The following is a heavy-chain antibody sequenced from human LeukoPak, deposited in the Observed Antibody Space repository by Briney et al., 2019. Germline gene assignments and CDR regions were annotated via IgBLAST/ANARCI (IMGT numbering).Heavy chain of an antibody. CDR2: VFSSGST. J-gene: IGHJ4*02. CDR3: ARDGPGDRYFDY. V-gene: IGHV4-61*02. Sequence: SETLSLTCTVSGGSISSDSHNSENYYWSWIRQPAGKGLEWIGRVFSSGSTDYNPSLKSRLTISRDTSRNQFFLKLTAVTAADSAVYYCARDGPGDRYFDYWGQGTLVTVSS. D-gene: IGHD7-27*01. CDR1: GGSISSDSHNSENYY.